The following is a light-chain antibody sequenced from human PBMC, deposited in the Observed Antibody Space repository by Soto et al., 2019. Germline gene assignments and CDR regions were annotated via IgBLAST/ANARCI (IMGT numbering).Light chain of an antibody. CDR2: TAY. CDR3: QQTYSAPFT. V-gene: IGKV1-39*01. CDR1: QRLFSF. J-gene: IGKJ3*01. Sequence: DIQMTQSPSSLSASGGDSVTLTCRASQRLFSFLNWYQQAPGRAPKLLISTAYKLQSGVPSRFSGSESGTEFTLTISSLQPEDFAIYFCQQTYSAPFTFGPGTKVDVK.